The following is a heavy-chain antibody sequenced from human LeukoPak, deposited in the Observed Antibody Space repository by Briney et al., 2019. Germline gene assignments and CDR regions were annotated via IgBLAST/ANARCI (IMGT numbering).Heavy chain of an antibody. V-gene: IGHV4-59*01. CDR3: ARCYCSSTSCPIDY. J-gene: IGHJ4*02. Sequence: SETLSLTCTVSGGSISSYYWSWIRQPPGKGLGWIGYIYYSGSTNYNPSLKSRVTISVDTSKNQFSLKLSSVTAADTAVYYCARCYCSSTSCPIDYWGQGTLVTVSS. D-gene: IGHD2-2*01. CDR1: GGSISSYY. CDR2: IYYSGST.